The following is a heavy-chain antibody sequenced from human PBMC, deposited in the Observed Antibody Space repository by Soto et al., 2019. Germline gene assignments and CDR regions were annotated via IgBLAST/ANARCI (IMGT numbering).Heavy chain of an antibody. J-gene: IGHJ5*02. V-gene: IGHV4-4*02. D-gene: IGHD3-9*01. Sequence: SETLSLTCAVSSGSISSSNWWSWVRQPPGRGLEWIGEIYHSGSTNYNPSLKSRVTISVDKSKNQFSLKLSSVTAADTAVYYCARVERYFDVNFVHNWFDPWGQGTLVTVSS. CDR3: ARVERYFDVNFVHNWFDP. CDR2: IYHSGST. CDR1: SGSISSSNW.